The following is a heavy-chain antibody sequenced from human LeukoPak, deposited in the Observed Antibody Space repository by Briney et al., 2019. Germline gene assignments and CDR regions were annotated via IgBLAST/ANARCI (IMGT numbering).Heavy chain of an antibody. J-gene: IGHJ4*02. V-gene: IGHV4-61*01. Sequence: KPSETLSLTCTVSGGSVSSGSYYWSWIRQPPGKGLEWIGYIFYRGSTNSNPSLKSRVTISVDTSKNQFSLKLSSVTAADTAVYYCARDLASCSGGSCYGLIDYWGQGTLVTVSS. CDR2: IFYRGST. CDR1: GGSVSSGSYY. CDR3: ARDLASCSGGSCYGLIDY. D-gene: IGHD2-15*01.